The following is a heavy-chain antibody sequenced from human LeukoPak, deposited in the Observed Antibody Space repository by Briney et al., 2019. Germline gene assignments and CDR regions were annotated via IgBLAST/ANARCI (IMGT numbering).Heavy chain of an antibody. Sequence: GGSLRLSCAASGLTFYDYAMHWVRQAPGKGLEWVSGISWNSGSIGYADSVKGRFTISRDNAKNSLYLQMNSLRAEDTALYYCAKDGGSYYTGYYFDYWGQGTLVTVSS. CDR2: ISWNSGSI. CDR3: AKDGGSYYTGYYFDY. D-gene: IGHD1-26*01. J-gene: IGHJ4*02. CDR1: GLTFYDYA. V-gene: IGHV3-9*01.